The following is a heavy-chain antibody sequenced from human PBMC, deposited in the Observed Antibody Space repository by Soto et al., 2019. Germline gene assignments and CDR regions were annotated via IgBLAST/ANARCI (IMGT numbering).Heavy chain of an antibody. D-gene: IGHD5-18*01. Sequence: QITLKESGPMLVKPTQTLTLTCTFSGFSLNTYGVGVGWIRQPPGTALEWLALIYWDDDKRYSPSLKSRLTISKDTSKNQVVLTMTNRNPVDTDTEYCAHRGDHNYGHWCQGSQVTVSS. V-gene: IGHV2-5*02. CDR1: GFSLNTYGVG. J-gene: IGHJ4*02. CDR3: AHRGDHNYGH. CDR2: IYWDDDK.